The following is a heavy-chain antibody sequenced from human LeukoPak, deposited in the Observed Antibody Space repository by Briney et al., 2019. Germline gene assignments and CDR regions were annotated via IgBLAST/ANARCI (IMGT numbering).Heavy chain of an antibody. Sequence: SETLSLTCTVSGGSISSYYWSWIRQRPGKGLEWIGYIYYSGSTNYNPSLKSRVTISVDTSKNQFSLKLNSVTAADTAVYYCARAPGAAIDWGQGTLVTVSS. J-gene: IGHJ4*02. CDR3: ARAPGAAID. CDR1: GGSISSYY. D-gene: IGHD2-2*01. V-gene: IGHV4-59*12. CDR2: IYYSGST.